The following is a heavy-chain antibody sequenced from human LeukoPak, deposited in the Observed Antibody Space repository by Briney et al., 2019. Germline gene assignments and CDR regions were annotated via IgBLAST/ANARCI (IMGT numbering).Heavy chain of an antibody. CDR3: ARGAVSYHGMDV. V-gene: IGHV1-8*01. J-gene: IGHJ6*02. Sequence: ASLRVSCKASGYTFTSYDINWVPPATGQGLEWMGFKNPNSGRTRFAQKFQGRFTMTTHTSISTAYMELSSLTSEDTAVYYCARGAVSYHGMDVWGQGTTVTVSS. CDR2: KNPNSGRT. D-gene: IGHD6-19*01. CDR1: GYTFTSYD.